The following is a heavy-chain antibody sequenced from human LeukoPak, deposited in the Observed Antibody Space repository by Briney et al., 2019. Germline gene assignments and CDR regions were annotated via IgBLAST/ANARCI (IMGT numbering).Heavy chain of an antibody. D-gene: IGHD3-10*01. V-gene: IGHV3-33*01. Sequence: GRSLILSCSAPGFTLSSYAVHWLPQAPGKGLEWVERVWHDGSNRYYADSVKRRFTNSRDNTKNTVYLQMNGLRAEDTAVYYCARELFGSGSCPDYWGQGTLVTVSS. CDR2: VWHDGSNR. J-gene: IGHJ4*02. CDR1: GFTLSSYA. CDR3: ARELFGSGSCPDY.